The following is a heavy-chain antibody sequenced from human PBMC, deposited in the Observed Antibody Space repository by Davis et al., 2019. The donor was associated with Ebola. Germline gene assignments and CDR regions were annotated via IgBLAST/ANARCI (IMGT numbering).Heavy chain of an antibody. CDR2: ISSSSSYI. CDR1: GLTFSSYS. Sequence: GGSLRLSCAASGLTFSSYSMNWVRQAPGKGLEWVSPISSSSSYIYYADSVKGRFTISRDNAKNSLYLQMNSLRAEDTAVYYCARDLGFNWFDPWGQGTLVTVSS. CDR3: ARDLGFNWFDP. J-gene: IGHJ5*02. V-gene: IGHV3-21*01.